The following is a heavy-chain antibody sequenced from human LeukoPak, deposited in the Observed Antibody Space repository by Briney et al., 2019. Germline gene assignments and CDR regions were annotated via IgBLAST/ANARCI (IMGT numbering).Heavy chain of an antibody. CDR3: ARDPAANSRSPGIW. V-gene: IGHV3-7*01. J-gene: IGHJ4*02. CDR2: IKQDGSEK. Sequence: GGSLRLSCAASGFTFSSYWMSWVRQAPGKGLEWVANIKQDGSEKYYVDSVKGRFTISRDNAGKSLYLQLNSLSDEDTAVYYCARDPAANSRSPGIWWGQGTLVTVSS. CDR1: GFTFSSYW. D-gene: IGHD6-13*01.